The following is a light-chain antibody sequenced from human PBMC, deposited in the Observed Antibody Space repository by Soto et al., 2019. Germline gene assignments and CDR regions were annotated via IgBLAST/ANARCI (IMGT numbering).Light chain of an antibody. CDR2: DTS. CDR1: TGAVTSNHH. V-gene: IGLV7-46*01. Sequence: QAVVTQEPSLTVAPGGTVTLTCGSSTGAVTSNHHPYWFQQKAGQDPRTLIYDTSNKHSWTPARFAGSLLGDKAALTLSGAQPDDEAQYYCLLSYNAARVFGGGTKLTVL. J-gene: IGLJ3*02. CDR3: LLSYNAARV.